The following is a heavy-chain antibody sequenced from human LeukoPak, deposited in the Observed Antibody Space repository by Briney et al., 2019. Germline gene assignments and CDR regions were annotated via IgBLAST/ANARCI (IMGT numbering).Heavy chain of an antibody. CDR1: GYTFTSYG. CDR3: ARDSIAATNWFDP. CDR2: ISAYNGDT. D-gene: IGHD6-13*01. V-gene: IGHV1-18*01. J-gene: IGHJ5*02. Sequence: ASVKVSCKASGYTFTSYGISWVRQAPGQGLEWMGWISAYNGDTNYVQKLQGRVTMTTDTSTSTAYMELRSLRSDDTAVYYCARDSIAATNWFDPWGQGTLVTVSS.